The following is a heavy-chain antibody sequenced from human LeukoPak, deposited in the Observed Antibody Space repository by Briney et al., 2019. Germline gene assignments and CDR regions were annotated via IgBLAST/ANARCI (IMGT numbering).Heavy chain of an antibody. CDR2: MYDSGST. D-gene: IGHD1-26*01. Sequence: SETLSLTCTVSGGSISSGDYSWSWIRQPPGKGLEWIGYMYDSGSTHYNPSLKSRVTISVDTSKNQFSLKLSSVTAADTAVYYCARDGREVEPTTSTWGQGTLVTVSS. CDR3: ARDGREVEPTTST. CDR1: GGSISSGDYS. J-gene: IGHJ5*02. V-gene: IGHV4-30-4*08.